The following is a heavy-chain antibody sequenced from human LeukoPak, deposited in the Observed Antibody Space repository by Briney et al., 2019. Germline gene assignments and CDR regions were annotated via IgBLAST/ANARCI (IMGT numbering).Heavy chain of an antibody. CDR3: ARSTYSSSYYFDY. CDR2: INPSSGGT. CDR1: GYTFTGYY. D-gene: IGHD6-6*01. V-gene: IGHV1-2*02. Sequence: ASVNVSCKASGYTFTGYYMHWVRQAPGQGLEWMGWINPSSGGTKYAQKFQGRVTMTTDTSTSTAYMGLRSLRSDDTAVYYCARSTYSSSYYFDYWGQGTLVTVSS. J-gene: IGHJ4*02.